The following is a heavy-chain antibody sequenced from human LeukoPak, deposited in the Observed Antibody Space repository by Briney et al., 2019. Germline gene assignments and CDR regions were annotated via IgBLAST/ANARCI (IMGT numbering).Heavy chain of an antibody. J-gene: IGHJ4*02. D-gene: IGHD3-3*01. CDR2: IGGGGDT. CDR3: AKETPVGAFWSGRQC. Sequence: GGSLRLSCAASGFTFSSYAMSWVRQAPGKGLEWVSAIGGGGDTHYSDSVKGRFTISRDNSKSTLYLQMDSLRAEDTAVYYCAKETPVGAFWSGRQCWGQGTLVTVSS. V-gene: IGHV3-23*01. CDR1: GFTFSSYA.